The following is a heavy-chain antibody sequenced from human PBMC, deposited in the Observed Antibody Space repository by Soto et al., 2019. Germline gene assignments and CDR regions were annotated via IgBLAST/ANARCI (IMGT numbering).Heavy chain of an antibody. V-gene: IGHV3-23*01. D-gene: IGHD3-22*01. J-gene: IGHJ6*02. Sequence: PGGSLRLSCAASGFTFSSYAMSWVRQAPGKGLEWVSAISGSGGSTYYADSVKGRFTISRDNSKNTLYLQMNSLRAEDTAVYYCAKGIIRYDSSGYYYYGMDVWGQGTTVTVSS. CDR1: GFTFSSYA. CDR3: AKGIIRYDSSGYYYYGMDV. CDR2: ISGSGGST.